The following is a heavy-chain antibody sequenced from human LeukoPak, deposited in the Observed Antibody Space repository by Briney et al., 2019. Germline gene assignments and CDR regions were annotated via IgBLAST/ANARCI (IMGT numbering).Heavy chain of an antibody. CDR1: GGSISSGDYY. J-gene: IGHJ5*02. D-gene: IGHD3-16*01. Sequence: KSSQTLSLTCTVSGGSISSGDYYWSWIRQPPGKGLEWIGYIYYSGSTYYNPSLKSRVTISVDTSKNQFSLKLSSVTAADTAVYYCARDSLLTRTFDPWGQGTLVTVSS. CDR3: ARDSLLTRTFDP. V-gene: IGHV4-30-4*01. CDR2: IYYSGST.